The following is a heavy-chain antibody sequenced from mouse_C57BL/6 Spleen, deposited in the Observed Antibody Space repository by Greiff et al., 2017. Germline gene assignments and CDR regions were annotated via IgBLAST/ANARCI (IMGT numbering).Heavy chain of an antibody. J-gene: IGHJ3*01. Sequence: VMLVESGAELVKPGASVKLSCKASGYTFTEYTIHWVKQRSGQGLEWIGWFYPGGGSIKYTEKFKDKATLTADKSSSTVHRVLSRLTGEQSAVYFGARLANSLTGTFAYWGQGTLVTVSA. CDR1: GYTFTEYT. V-gene: IGHV1-62-2*01. D-gene: IGHD4-1*01. CDR2: FYPGGGSI. CDR3: ARLANSLTGTFAY.